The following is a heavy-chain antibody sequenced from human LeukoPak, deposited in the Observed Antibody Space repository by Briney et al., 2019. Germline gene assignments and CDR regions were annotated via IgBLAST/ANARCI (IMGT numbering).Heavy chain of an antibody. D-gene: IGHD3-3*01. V-gene: IGHV1-2*02. J-gene: IGHJ4*02. CDR1: GYTFTGYY. CDR2: INPNSGGT. CDR3: ARKIDFWSGYSY. Sequence: ASVKVSCKASGYTFTGYYIHWVRQAPGQGLEWMGWINPNSGGTNSAQKFQGRVTMTRDTSISAAYMELSRLKSDDTAAYYCARKIDFWSGYSYWGQGTLVTVSS.